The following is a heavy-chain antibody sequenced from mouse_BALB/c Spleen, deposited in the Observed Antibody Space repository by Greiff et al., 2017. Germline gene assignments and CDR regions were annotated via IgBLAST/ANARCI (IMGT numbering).Heavy chain of an antibody. J-gene: IGHJ2*01. CDR2: INPSTGYT. D-gene: IGHD1-1*01. CDR3: ARGDYGSSYGFDY. V-gene: IGHV1-7*01. CDR1: GYTFTSYW. Sequence: QVQLKQSGAELAKPGASVKMSCKASGYTFTSYWMHWVKQRPGQGLEWIGYINPSTGYTEYNQKFKDKAILTVDKSSSTAYMQLSSLTSEDSAVYYCARGDYGSSYGFDYWGQGTTLTVSS.